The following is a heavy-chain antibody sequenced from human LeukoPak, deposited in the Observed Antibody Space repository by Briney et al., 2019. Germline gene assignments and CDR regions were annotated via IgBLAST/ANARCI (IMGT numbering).Heavy chain of an antibody. V-gene: IGHV1-69*05. Sequence: SVKVSCKASGGTFSSYAISWVRQAPGQGLEWMGRIIPIFGTANYAQKFQGRVTITTDESTSTAYMELSSPRSEDTAVYYCARDRGSYYYGSWSYYTIDYWGQGTLVTVSS. CDR2: IIPIFGTA. D-gene: IGHD3-10*01. CDR1: GGTFSSYA. CDR3: ARDRGSYYYGSWSYYTIDY. J-gene: IGHJ4*02.